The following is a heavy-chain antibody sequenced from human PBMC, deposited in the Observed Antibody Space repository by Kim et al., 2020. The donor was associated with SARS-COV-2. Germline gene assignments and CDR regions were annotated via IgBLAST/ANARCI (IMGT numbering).Heavy chain of an antibody. CDR1: GGSISSGDYY. V-gene: IGHV4-30-4*01. J-gene: IGHJ6*02. CDR2: IYYSGST. CDR3: ARSRYCSGGSCYTNYYYGMDV. D-gene: IGHD2-15*01. Sequence: SETLSLTCTVSGGSISSGDYYWSWIRQPPGKGLEWIGYIYYSGSTYYNPSLKSRVTISVDTSKNQFSLKLSSVTAADTAVYYCARSRYCSGGSCYTNYYYGMDVWGQGTTVTVSS.